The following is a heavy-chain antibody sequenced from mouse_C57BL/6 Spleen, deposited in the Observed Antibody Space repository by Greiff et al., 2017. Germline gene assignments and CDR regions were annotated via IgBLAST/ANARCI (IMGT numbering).Heavy chain of an antibody. Sequence: QVQLQQSGPELVKPGASVKISCKASGYAFSSSWMNWVKQRPGKGLEWIGRIYPGDGDTNYNGKFKGKATLTADKSSSTAYMQLSSLTSEDSAVYFWARGGSGYGDFDYWGQGTTLTVSS. D-gene: IGHD1-1*02. CDR1: GYAFSSSW. V-gene: IGHV1-82*01. J-gene: IGHJ2*01. CDR2: IYPGDGDT. CDR3: ARGGSGYGDFDY.